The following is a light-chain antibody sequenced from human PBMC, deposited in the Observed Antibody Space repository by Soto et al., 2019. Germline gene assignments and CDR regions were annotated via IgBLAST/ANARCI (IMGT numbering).Light chain of an antibody. V-gene: IGKV3-15*01. CDR3: QQYNNWPRT. CDR2: GTS. J-gene: IGKJ1*01. Sequence: EIVMTQSPATLSVSPGDRATLSCRASQSVSSNFAWYQQKPGQAPRLLIYGTSARATGIPARFSGSGSGTEFTLTISSLQSEDFAVYYCQQYNNWPRTLGQGTKVEI. CDR1: QSVSSN.